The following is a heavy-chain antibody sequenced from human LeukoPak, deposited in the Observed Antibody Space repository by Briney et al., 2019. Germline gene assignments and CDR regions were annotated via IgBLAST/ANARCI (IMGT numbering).Heavy chain of an antibody. CDR2: INHSGST. CDR3: ARRPRYSSGWYGGRGGYYYYGMDV. Sequence: PSETLSLTRAVYGGSFSGYYWSWIRQPPGKGLEWIGEINHSGSTNYNPSLKSRVTISVDTSKNRFSLKLSSVTAADTAVYYCARRPRYSSGWYGGRGGYYYYGMDVWGQGTTVTVSS. CDR1: GGSFSGYY. D-gene: IGHD6-19*01. J-gene: IGHJ6*02. V-gene: IGHV4-34*01.